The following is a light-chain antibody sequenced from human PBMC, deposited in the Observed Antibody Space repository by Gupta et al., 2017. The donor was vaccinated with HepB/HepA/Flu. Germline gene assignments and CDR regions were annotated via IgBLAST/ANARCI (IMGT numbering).Light chain of an antibody. CDR2: FGS. Sequence: IVMTQAPRSLLVTPGKPASISCRSSQSRLHNNGFNNVNWYLHNPGQSPQLMLYFGSNRVHGIRHRFSGRGSVVXFRRKIXRVETEDVGVYYCSQELQAPFTFGXGTKVEIK. J-gene: IGKJ2*01. CDR3: SQELQAPFT. V-gene: IGKV2-28*01. CDR1: QSRLHNNGFNN.